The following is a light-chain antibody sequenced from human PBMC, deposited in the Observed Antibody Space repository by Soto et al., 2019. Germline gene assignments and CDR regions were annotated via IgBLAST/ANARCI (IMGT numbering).Light chain of an antibody. CDR2: AAS. J-gene: IGKJ5*01. CDR1: QGISSY. V-gene: IGKV1-9*01. Sequence: IQLTQSPSSLSASVGDRVTITCRASQGISSYLTWYQQKPGKAPKVLIYAASTLQSGVPSRFSGSGSGTDFTLTISSLQPEEFATYYCQQLNSYPITVGQGTRLEIK. CDR3: QQLNSYPIT.